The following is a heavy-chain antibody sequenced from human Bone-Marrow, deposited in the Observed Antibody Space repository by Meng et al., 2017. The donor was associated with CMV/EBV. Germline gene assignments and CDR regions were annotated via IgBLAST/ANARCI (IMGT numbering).Heavy chain of an antibody. D-gene: IGHD4-23*01. CDR3: ARAWYSGNSDLGF. CDR2: ISSSSSYI. CDR1: GFTFSSYS. V-gene: IGHV3-21*01. J-gene: IGHJ4*02. Sequence: GGSLRLSCAASGFTFSSYSMNWVRQAPGKGLEWVSSISSSSSYIYYADSVKGRFTISRDNAKNSLYLQMNSLRVEDTAVYYCARAWYSGNSDLGFWGQGTVVTVSS.